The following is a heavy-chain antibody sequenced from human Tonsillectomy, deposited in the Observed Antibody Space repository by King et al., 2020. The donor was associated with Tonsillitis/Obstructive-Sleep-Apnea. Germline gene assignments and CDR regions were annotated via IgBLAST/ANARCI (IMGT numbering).Heavy chain of an antibody. CDR1: GYTFTRYY. Sequence: QLVQSGAEVKQPGASVKVSCKAYGYTFTRYYIHWVRQAPGQGLEWMGIINPSSVSTTYAQNFQGRLTMTTDTSTSTVHMELTSLRSEDTAVYYCARDDKDDRYFDYWGQGTLVTVSS. J-gene: IGHJ4*02. V-gene: IGHV1-46*01. CDR2: INPSSVST. CDR3: ARDDKDDRYFDY. D-gene: IGHD2-15*01.